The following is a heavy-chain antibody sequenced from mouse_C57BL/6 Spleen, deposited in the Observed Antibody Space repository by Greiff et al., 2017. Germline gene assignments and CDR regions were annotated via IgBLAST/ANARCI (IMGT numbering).Heavy chain of an antibody. V-gene: IGHV1-80*01. CDR3: ARPGTWYFDY. Sequence: QVQLQQSGAELVKPGASVKISCKASGYAFRSYWMNWVKQRPGKGLEWIGQIYPGDGDTNYHGKFKGKATLTADKSSSTAYLQRSSLTSEDSAVYFCARPGTWYFDYWGQGTTLTVSS. D-gene: IGHD4-1*01. J-gene: IGHJ2*01. CDR2: IYPGDGDT. CDR1: GYAFRSYW.